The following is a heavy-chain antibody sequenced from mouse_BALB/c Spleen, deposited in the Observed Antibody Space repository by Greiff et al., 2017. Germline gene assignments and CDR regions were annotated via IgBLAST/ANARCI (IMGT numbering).Heavy chain of an antibody. D-gene: IGHD1-2*01. J-gene: IGHJ1*01. V-gene: IGHV1S56*01. CDR2: IYPGNVNT. Sequence: QVQLQQSGPKLVKPGASVRISCKASGYTFTSYYIHWVKQRPGQGLEWIGWIYPGNVNTKYNEKFKGKATLTADKSSSTAYMQLSSLTSEDSAVYFCAVITTDWYFDVWGAGTTVTVSS. CDR1: GYTFTSYY. CDR3: AVITTDWYFDV.